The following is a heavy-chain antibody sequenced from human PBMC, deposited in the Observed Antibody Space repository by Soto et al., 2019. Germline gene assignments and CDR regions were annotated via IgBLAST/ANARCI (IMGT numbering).Heavy chain of an antibody. CDR3: AKDRYCGGDCYPRYFQH. Sequence: PGGSLRLSCAASGFSFSDYAMSWVRQAPGKGLEWVSTIHSNGGLTYNTDSVKGRFTISRDNSRNTLYLQMNSLRGEDTAVYYCAKDRYCGGDCYPRYFQHWGQGTLVTVSS. CDR2: IHSNGGLT. D-gene: IGHD2-21*02. CDR1: GFSFSDYA. V-gene: IGHV3-23*01. J-gene: IGHJ1*01.